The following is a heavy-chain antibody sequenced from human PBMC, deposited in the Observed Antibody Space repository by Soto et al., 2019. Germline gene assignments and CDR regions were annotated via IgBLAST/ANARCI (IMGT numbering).Heavy chain of an antibody. CDR1: GYTFTSYG. CDR2: ISAYNGNT. Sequence: ASVKVSCKASGYTFTSYGISWVRQAPGQGLEWMGWISAYNGNTNYAQKLQGRVTMTTDTSTSTAYMELRSLRSDDTAVYYCAGLLSGGYMVRGVFLDYFDYWGQGTLVTVSS. J-gene: IGHJ4*02. V-gene: IGHV1-18*01. CDR3: AGLLSGGYMVRGVFLDYFDY. D-gene: IGHD3-10*01.